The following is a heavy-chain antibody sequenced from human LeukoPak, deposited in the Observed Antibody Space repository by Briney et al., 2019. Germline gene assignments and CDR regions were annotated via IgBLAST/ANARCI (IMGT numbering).Heavy chain of an antibody. CDR2: ISSSGSTI. J-gene: IGHJ4*02. V-gene: IGHV3-11*01. Sequence: GGSLRLSCAAFGFTFSDYYMSWIRQAPGKGLEWVSYISSSGSTIYYADSVKGRFTISRDNAKNSLYLQMNSLRAEDTAVYYCARGGWDIVVVPAALFDYWGQGTLVTVSS. CDR1: GFTFSDYY. CDR3: ARGGWDIVVVPAALFDY. D-gene: IGHD2-2*01.